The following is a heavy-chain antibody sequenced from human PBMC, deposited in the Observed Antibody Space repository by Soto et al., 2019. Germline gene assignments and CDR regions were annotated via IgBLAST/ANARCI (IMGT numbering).Heavy chain of an antibody. CDR3: ARSREFDY. Sequence: SETLSLTCGVSGGSLSGATCSGIWIRQTPGKGLEWIGYIFPSGTTYYNPSLRSRVTISIDVSKNQFSLSLRSLTAADTAVYYCARSREFDYWSQGTLVTVSS. J-gene: IGHJ4*02. CDR2: IFPSGTT. V-gene: IGHV4-30-2*01. CDR1: GGSLSGATCS.